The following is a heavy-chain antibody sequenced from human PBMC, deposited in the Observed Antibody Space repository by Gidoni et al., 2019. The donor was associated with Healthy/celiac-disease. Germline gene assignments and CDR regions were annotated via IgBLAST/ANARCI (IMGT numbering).Heavy chain of an antibody. J-gene: IGHJ4*02. D-gene: IGHD3-16*01. CDR3: ARGVSQYFDY. CDR2: INHSGST. CDR1: GGSFSGYY. Sequence: QVQLQLWGAGLLKPSETLSLTCAVYGGSFSGYYWSWIRQPPGKGLEWIGEINHSGSTNYNPSLKSRVTISVDTSKNQFSLKLSSVTAADTAVYYCARGVSQYFDYWGQGTLVTVSS. V-gene: IGHV4-34*01.